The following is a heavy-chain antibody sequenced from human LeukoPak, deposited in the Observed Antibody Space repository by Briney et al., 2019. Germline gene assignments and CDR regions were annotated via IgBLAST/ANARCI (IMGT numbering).Heavy chain of an antibody. Sequence: PSETLSLTCAVYGGSFSGYYWSWIRQPPGKGLEWIGEINHSGSTNYNPSLKSRVTISVDTSKNQFSLKLSSVTAADTAVYYCAREFPRYSSSWYGNYWGQGTLVTVSS. CDR2: INHSGST. D-gene: IGHD6-13*01. CDR1: GGSFSGYY. CDR3: AREFPRYSSSWYGNY. V-gene: IGHV4-34*01. J-gene: IGHJ4*02.